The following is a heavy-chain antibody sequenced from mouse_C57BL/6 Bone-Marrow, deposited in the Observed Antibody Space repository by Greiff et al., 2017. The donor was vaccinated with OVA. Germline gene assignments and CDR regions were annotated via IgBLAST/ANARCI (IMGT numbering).Heavy chain of an antibody. CDR2: ISDGGSYT. CDR3: ARDRELRPFDY. CDR1: GFTFSSYA. V-gene: IGHV5-4*01. Sequence: DVMLVESGGGLVKPGGSLKLSCAASGFTFSSYAMSWVRQTPEKRLEWVATISDGGSYTYYPDNVKGRFTISRDNAKNNLYLQMSHLKSEDTAMYYCARDRELRPFDYWGQGTTLTVSS. J-gene: IGHJ2*01. D-gene: IGHD3-2*02.